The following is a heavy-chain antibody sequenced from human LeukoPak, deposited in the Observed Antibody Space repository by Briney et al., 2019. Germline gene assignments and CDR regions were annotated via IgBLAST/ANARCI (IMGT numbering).Heavy chain of an antibody. CDR3: TNMVRGALGAFDI. J-gene: IGHJ3*02. Sequence: GGSLRLSCTASGFTFSSYWMHWVRQAPGKGLVWVSRINVDGGSTTYADSVKGRFTISRDNAKNTLYLQMNSLRDEDTAVYYCTNMVRGALGAFDIWGQGTMVTVSS. D-gene: IGHD3-10*01. V-gene: IGHV3-74*01. CDR2: INVDGGST. CDR1: GFTFSSYW.